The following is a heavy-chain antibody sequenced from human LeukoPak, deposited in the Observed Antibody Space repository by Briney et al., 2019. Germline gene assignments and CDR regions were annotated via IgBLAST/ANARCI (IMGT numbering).Heavy chain of an antibody. V-gene: IGHV1-18*01. CDR2: ISAYNGNT. CDR1: GYTFTSYG. CDR3: ARDKSDGTSGYRVY. D-gene: IGHD3-22*01. Sequence: GASVKVSCKASGYTFTSYGISWARQAPGQGLEWMGWISAYNGNTNYAQKLQGRVTMTTDTSTSTAYMELRSLISNDTAVYYCARDKSDGTSGYRVYWGQGTPVTVSS. J-gene: IGHJ4*02.